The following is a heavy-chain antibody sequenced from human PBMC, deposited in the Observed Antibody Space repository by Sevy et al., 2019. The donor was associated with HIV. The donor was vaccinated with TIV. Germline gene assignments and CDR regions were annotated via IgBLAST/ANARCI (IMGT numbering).Heavy chain of an antibody. CDR1: GGSISSYY. Sequence: SETLSLTCTVSGGSISSYYWSWIRQPPGKGLEWIGYIYYSGSTNYNPSLKSRVTISVDTSKNQFSLKLSSVTAADTAVYYCARGTVSGWYNWFDPWGQGTLVTVSS. J-gene: IGHJ5*02. CDR2: IYYSGST. V-gene: IGHV4-59*01. D-gene: IGHD6-19*01. CDR3: ARGTVSGWYNWFDP.